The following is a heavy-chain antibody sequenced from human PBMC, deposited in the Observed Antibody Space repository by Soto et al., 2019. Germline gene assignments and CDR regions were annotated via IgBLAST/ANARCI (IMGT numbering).Heavy chain of an antibody. CDR3: SKPAPTCSGGSCYFDY. CDR1: GFTFSSYG. J-gene: IGHJ4*02. Sequence: GGSLRLSCAASGFTFSSYGMHWVRQAPGKGQEWVAVISYDGSNKYYADSVKGRSTISRDNSKNTLYLQMNSLRAEDTAVYYCSKPAPTCSGGSCYFDYWGQGTLVTVSS. D-gene: IGHD2-15*01. V-gene: IGHV3-30*18. CDR2: ISYDGSNK.